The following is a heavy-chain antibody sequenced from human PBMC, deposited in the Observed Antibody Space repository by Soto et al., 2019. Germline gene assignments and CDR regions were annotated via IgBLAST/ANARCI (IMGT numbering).Heavy chain of an antibody. CDR2: IIPIFGTA. D-gene: IGHD3-22*01. CDR3: ARFRAGYDSSGYYNYFDY. Sequence: SVKVSCKASGGTFSSYAISWVRQAPGQGLEWMGGIIPIFGTANYAQKFQGRVTITADESTSTAYMELSSLRSEDTAVYYCARFRAGYDSSGYYNYFDYWGQGTLVTVSS. CDR1: GGTFSSYA. J-gene: IGHJ4*02. V-gene: IGHV1-69*13.